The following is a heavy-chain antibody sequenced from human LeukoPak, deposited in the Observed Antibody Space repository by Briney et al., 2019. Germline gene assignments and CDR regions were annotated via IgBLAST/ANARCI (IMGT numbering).Heavy chain of an antibody. D-gene: IGHD3-22*01. Sequence: GASVKVSCKASGYTFTSYGISWVRQAPGQGLEWMGWISAYNGNTNYAQKLQGRVAITADKSTSTAYMELSSLRSEDTAVYYCAREDDSSGYYYVRTFDIWGQGTMVTVSS. CDR1: GYTFTSYG. V-gene: IGHV1-18*01. J-gene: IGHJ3*02. CDR2: ISAYNGNT. CDR3: AREDDSSGYYYVRTFDI.